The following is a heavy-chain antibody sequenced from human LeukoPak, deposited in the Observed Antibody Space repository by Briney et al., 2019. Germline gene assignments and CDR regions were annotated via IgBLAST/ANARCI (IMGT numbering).Heavy chain of an antibody. D-gene: IGHD3-10*01. CDR2: ISYDGSNK. J-gene: IGHJ5*02. CDR3: ARGLWYYGSGEVGFDP. CDR1: GFTFSSYA. Sequence: GGSLRLSCAASGFTFSSYAMHWVRQAPGKGLEWVAVISYDGSNKYYADSMKGRFTISRDNSKNTLYLQMNSLRAEDTAVYYCARGLWYYGSGEVGFDPWGQGTLVTVSS. V-gene: IGHV3-30*04.